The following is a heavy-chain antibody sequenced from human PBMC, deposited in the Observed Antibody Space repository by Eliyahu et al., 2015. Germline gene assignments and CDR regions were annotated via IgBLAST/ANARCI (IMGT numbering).Heavy chain of an antibody. V-gene: IGHV4-39*01. D-gene: IGHD1-1*01. CDR2: IYYDGNT. Sequence: GXEWFGXIYYDGNTYYNPSLESRVTISVDTSKNQFSLKVRSVTAADTAVFYCARHDSTENLENYSFDIWGQGTMVTVSS. J-gene: IGHJ3*02. CDR3: ARHDSTENLENYSFDI.